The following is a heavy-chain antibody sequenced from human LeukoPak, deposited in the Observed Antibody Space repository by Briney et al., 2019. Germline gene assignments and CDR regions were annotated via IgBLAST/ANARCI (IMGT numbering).Heavy chain of an antibody. CDR1: GFTVSSNY. CDR2: IYSGGST. J-gene: IGHJ4*01. Sequence: GGSLRLSCAASGFTVSSNYMSWVRQAPGKGLEWVSVIYSGGSTYYADSVKGRLTISRDNSKNTLYLQMNSLRAEDTAVYYCSLTDSSSCPGGYWGQEPWSPSPQ. V-gene: IGHV3-53*01. CDR3: SLTDSSSCPGGY. D-gene: IGHD6-13*01.